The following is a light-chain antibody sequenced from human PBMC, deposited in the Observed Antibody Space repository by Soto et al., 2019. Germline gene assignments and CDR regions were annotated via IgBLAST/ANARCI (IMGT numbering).Light chain of an antibody. Sequence: DIQMTQSPSSVSAYVGDRVTITXXASQDISTWLAWYQQKPGKAPKFLIFAASSLQTGVPSRFSGSGSGTDFNLTISNLQPEDFATYYCQQASSFPITFGQGTKVDIK. J-gene: IGKJ1*01. CDR2: AAS. CDR1: QDISTW. CDR3: QQASSFPIT. V-gene: IGKV1-12*01.